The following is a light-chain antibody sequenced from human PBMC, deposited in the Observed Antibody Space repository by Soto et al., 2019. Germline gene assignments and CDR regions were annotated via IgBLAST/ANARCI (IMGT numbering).Light chain of an antibody. CDR2: EVT. J-gene: IGLJ2*01. Sequence: QSVLTQPASVSGSPGQSITISCTGTSSDVGGHNYVSWYQQHPGTAPKLMIYEVTNRPSGVSNRFSGSKSGNTASLNISGLQAEDEADYYCSSWTSSSTLLFGGGTKLTVL. CDR1: SSDVGGHNY. CDR3: SSWTSSSTLL. V-gene: IGLV2-14*01.